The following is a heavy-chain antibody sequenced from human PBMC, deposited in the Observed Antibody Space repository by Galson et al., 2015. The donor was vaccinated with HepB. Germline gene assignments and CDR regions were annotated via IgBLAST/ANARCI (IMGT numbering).Heavy chain of an antibody. Sequence: SLRLSCAGSGYNFSGSGIHWVRQASGKGLEWLGRIRGKVDSYATAYAASVKGRFTVFRDDSKNTAYLQMNSLKTDDTAVYYCHGSGSDFDIWGQGTMVTVSP. CDR3: HGSGSDFDI. D-gene: IGHD3-10*01. CDR2: IRGKVDSYAT. V-gene: IGHV3-73*01. J-gene: IGHJ3*02. CDR1: GYNFSGSG.